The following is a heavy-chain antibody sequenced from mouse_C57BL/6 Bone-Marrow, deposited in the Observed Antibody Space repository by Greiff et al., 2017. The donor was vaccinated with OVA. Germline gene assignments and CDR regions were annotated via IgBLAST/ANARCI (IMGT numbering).Heavy chain of an antibody. D-gene: IGHD2-2*01. J-gene: IGHJ3*01. CDR3: AREDPMVTRGFAY. Sequence: VQGVESGPELVKPGASVKISCKASGYAFSSSWMNWVKQRPGKGLEWIGRIYPGDGDTNYNGKFKGKATLTADKSSSTAYMQLSSLTSEDSAVYFCAREDPMVTRGFAYWGQGTLVTVSA. CDR2: IYPGDGDT. V-gene: IGHV1-82*01. CDR1: GYAFSSSW.